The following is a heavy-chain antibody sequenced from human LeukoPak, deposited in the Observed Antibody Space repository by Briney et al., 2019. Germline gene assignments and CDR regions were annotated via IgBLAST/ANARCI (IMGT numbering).Heavy chain of an antibody. J-gene: IGHJ4*02. Sequence: PGGSLRLSCAASGFTFSSYWMSWVRQAPGKGLEWAANIKQDGSEKYYVDSVKGRFTISRDNAKNSLYLQMNRLRAEDTAVYYCARGPYYYDSSGYYSPEYYFDYWGQGTLVTVSS. CDR2: IKQDGSEK. CDR3: ARGPYYYDSSGYYSPEYYFDY. CDR1: GFTFSSYW. V-gene: IGHV3-7*01. D-gene: IGHD3-22*01.